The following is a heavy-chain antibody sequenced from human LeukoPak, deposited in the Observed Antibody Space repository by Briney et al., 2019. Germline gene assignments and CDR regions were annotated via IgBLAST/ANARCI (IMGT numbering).Heavy chain of an antibody. CDR1: GFTFSSYG. Sequence: PAGGSLRLSCAASGFTFSSYGMHWVRQAPGKGLEWVAVISYDGSNKYYADSVKGRFTISRDNSKNTLYLQMNSLRAEDTAVYYCAKGGYDSSGYYFYYFDYWGQGTLVTVSS. J-gene: IGHJ4*02. CDR3: AKGGYDSSGYYFYYFDY. CDR2: ISYDGSNK. V-gene: IGHV3-30*18. D-gene: IGHD3-22*01.